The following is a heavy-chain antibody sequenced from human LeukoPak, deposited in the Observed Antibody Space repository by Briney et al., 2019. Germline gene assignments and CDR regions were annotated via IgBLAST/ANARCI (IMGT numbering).Heavy chain of an antibody. CDR3: AKGPSGYYGSGSYWSY. J-gene: IGHJ4*02. CDR1: GFTFSNYS. CDR2: ISSSSSTI. V-gene: IGHV3-48*01. D-gene: IGHD3-10*01. Sequence: GGSLRLSCAASGFTFSNYSMNWVRQAPGKGLEWVSYISSSSSTIYYADPVKGRFTISRDNSKNTLYLQMNSLRAEDTAVYYCAKGPSGYYGSGSYWSYWGQGTLVTVSS.